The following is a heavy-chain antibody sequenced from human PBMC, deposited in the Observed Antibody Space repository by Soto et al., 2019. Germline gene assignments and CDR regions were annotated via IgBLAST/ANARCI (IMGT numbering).Heavy chain of an antibody. CDR2: IYYSGST. J-gene: IGHJ4*02. CDR1: GGSISSYY. Sequence: SETLSLTCTVSGGSISSYYWSWIRQPPGKGLEWIGYIYYSGSTNYNPSLKSRVTISVDTSKNQFSLKLSSVTAADTAVYYCATSYGNAWYTFWGQGTQVTVSS. CDR3: ATSYGNAWYTF. D-gene: IGHD6-13*01. V-gene: IGHV4-59*01.